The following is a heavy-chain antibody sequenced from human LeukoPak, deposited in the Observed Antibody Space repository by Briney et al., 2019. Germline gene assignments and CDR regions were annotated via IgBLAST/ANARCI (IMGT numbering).Heavy chain of an antibody. Sequence: GGSLRLSCAASGFTFNTYSMNWVRQAPGKGLEWVSYISITSSPIYYADSVKGRFTISRDNARNSLHLQMNSLRDEDRAVYYCARDGSNSGPDFDYWGQGTLVTVSS. V-gene: IGHV3-48*02. CDR2: ISITSSPI. CDR1: GFTFNTYS. J-gene: IGHJ4*02. D-gene: IGHD2/OR15-2a*01. CDR3: ARDGSNSGPDFDY.